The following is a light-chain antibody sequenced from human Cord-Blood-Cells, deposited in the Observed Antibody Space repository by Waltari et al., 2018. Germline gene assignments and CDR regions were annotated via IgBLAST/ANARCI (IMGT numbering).Light chain of an antibody. CDR2: KAS. Sequence: DIQMTQSPSTLSASVGDRVTITCRASQSISSWLAWYQQKPGKAPKLLIYKASSLESGVPXRFSGSGSGTEFTLTISSLQPDDFATYYCQQYNSYPYTFGRGPSWRSN. J-gene: IGKJ2*01. CDR3: QQYNSYPYT. CDR1: QSISSW. V-gene: IGKV1-5*03.